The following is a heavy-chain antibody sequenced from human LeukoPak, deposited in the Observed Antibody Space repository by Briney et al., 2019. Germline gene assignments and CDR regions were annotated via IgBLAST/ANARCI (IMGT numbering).Heavy chain of an antibody. Sequence: GGSLRLSCAASGFTFSGFEMNWDRQAPGKGLEWVSYISRSGNTIYYADSVKGRFTISRDNAKNSLYLQMNSVRAEDTAVYYCAGIVATIMDYWGQGTLVTVSS. CDR2: ISRSGNTI. D-gene: IGHD5-12*01. CDR1: GFTFSGFE. J-gene: IGHJ4*02. CDR3: AGIVATIMDY. V-gene: IGHV3-48*03.